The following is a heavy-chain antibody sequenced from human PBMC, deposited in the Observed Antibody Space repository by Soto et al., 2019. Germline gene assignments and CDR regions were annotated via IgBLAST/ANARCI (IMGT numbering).Heavy chain of an antibody. CDR3: ARDRGGWTDY. Sequence: ASVKVSCKASGYTFTSYAMHLVRQAPVQILELIVWMNAGDVNTKYWQKFQGRVTIAGDACAITAYMELSSLRSEDTTVYYCARDRGGWTDYWGQGTLVTVSS. V-gene: IGHV1-3*01. CDR2: MNAGDVNT. J-gene: IGHJ4*02. CDR1: GYTFTSYA. D-gene: IGHD6-19*01.